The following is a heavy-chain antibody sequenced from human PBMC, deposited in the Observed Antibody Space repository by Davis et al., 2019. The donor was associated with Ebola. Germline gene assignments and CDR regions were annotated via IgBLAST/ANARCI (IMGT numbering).Heavy chain of an antibody. D-gene: IGHD6-13*01. CDR2: INHSGST. V-gene: IGHV4-34*01. CDR1: GGSFSGYY. CDR3: ARGPIAAAAA. J-gene: IGHJ5*02. Sequence: PSETLSLTCAVYGGSFSGYYWSWIRQPPGKGLEWIGEINHSGSTNYNPSLKSRVTISVDTSKNQFSLKLSSVTAADTAVYYCARGPIAAAAAWGQGTLVTVSS.